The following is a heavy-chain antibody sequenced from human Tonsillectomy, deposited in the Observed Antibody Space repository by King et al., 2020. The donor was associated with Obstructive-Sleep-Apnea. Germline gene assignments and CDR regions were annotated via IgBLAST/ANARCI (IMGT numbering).Heavy chain of an antibody. D-gene: IGHD4-11*01. Sequence: QLQESGPGMVKPSETLSLTCTVSGGSISSYYWSWIRQPPGKGLEWIGYIYYSGSTNYNPSLKSRVTISVDTSKNQFSLKLSSMTAAYTAVYYCARGSTVTTEHWYFDLWGRGTLVTVSS. CDR1: GGSISSYY. V-gene: IGHV4-59*01. J-gene: IGHJ2*01. CDR2: IYYSGST. CDR3: ARGSTVTTEHWYFDL.